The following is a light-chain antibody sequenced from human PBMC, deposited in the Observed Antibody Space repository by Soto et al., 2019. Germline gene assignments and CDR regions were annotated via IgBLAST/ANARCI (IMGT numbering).Light chain of an antibody. J-gene: IGKJ1*01. CDR1: QSVRSSY. CDR3: QQYGNSPRT. CDR2: GAS. V-gene: IGKV3-20*01. Sequence: DIVLTQSPGTLSLSLGERDTLSCRASQSVRSSYVAWYQQKPGQGPRLLIYGASSRATGIPDRFSGSGSGTDFTLTISRLEPEDFAMYYCQQYGNSPRTFGQGTKVDIK.